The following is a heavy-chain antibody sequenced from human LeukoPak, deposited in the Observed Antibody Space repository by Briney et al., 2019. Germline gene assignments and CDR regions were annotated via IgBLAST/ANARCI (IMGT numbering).Heavy chain of an antibody. CDR1: GFAFSDYS. V-gene: IGHV3-48*02. Sequence: GGSLRLSCAASGFAFSDYSMNWVRQAPGKGLEWVSSISSSDNTIHYADSVKGRFTISRDNAKNSLYLKMNSLRDEDTAVYYCARVHRGYSYGRLDYWGQGTLVTVSS. CDR3: ARVHRGYSYGRLDY. D-gene: IGHD5-18*01. CDR2: ISSSDNTI. J-gene: IGHJ4*02.